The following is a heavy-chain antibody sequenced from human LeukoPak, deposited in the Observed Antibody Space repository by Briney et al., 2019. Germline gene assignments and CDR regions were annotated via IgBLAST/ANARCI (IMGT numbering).Heavy chain of an antibody. J-gene: IGHJ4*02. Sequence: GGSLRLSCVASGFTFSSYIMSWVRQAPGKGLEWVSLISSSGGSTYYADSVKGRFTMSRDNSKNTLYLQMNSLRAEDTAVYYCAKSGSGYRYYFDYWGQGTLVTVSS. CDR2: ISSSGGST. CDR3: AKSGSGYRYYFDY. D-gene: IGHD3-22*01. V-gene: IGHV3-23*01. CDR1: GFTFSSYI.